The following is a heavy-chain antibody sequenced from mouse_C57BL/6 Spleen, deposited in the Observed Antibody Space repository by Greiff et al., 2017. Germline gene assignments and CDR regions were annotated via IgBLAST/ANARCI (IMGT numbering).Heavy chain of an antibody. Sequence: QVQLQQPGTELVKPGASVKLSCKASGYTFTSYWMHWVKQRPGQGLEWIGNINPSNGGTNYNEKFKSKATLTVDKSSSTAYMQLSSLTSEGSAVYYCARSLSATVVEDFDVWGTGTTVTVSA. CDR2: INPSNGGT. J-gene: IGHJ1*03. CDR1: GYTFTSYW. D-gene: IGHD1-1*01. CDR3: ARSLSATVVEDFDV. V-gene: IGHV1-53*01.